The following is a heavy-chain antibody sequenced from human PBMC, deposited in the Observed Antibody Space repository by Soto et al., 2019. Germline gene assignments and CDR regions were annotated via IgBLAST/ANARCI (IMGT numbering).Heavy chain of an antibody. Sequence: QVQLVESGGGVVQPGRSLRLSCAASGFTFSSYAMHWVRQAPGKGLEWVAVISYDGSNKYYADSVKGRFTISRDNSKNTLYLQMNSLRAEDTAVYYCARDHYYDSSGYYYGPRYWGQGTLVTVSS. D-gene: IGHD3-22*01. V-gene: IGHV3-30-3*01. CDR2: ISYDGSNK. J-gene: IGHJ4*02. CDR1: GFTFSSYA. CDR3: ARDHYYDSSGYYYGPRY.